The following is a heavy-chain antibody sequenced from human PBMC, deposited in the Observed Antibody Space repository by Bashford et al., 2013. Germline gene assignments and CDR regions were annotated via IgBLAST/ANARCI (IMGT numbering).Heavy chain of an antibody. V-gene: IGHV1-46*01. Sequence: ASVKGSPARASGYASTMYYMHWVRQAPGQGLEWMGIINPNGATTTYAQKFQGRVSVTRDTSTNTVYMYLSSLRSEDTAVYYCARMGIVSTNWFFDLWGRG. CDR3: ARMGIVSTNWFFDL. CDR1: GYASTMYY. J-gene: IGHJ2*01. D-gene: IGHD5/OR15-5a*01. CDR2: INPNGATT.